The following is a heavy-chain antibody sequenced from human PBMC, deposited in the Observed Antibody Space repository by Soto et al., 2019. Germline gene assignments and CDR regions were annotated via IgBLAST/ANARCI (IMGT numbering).Heavy chain of an antibody. Sequence: QVQLVESGGGVVQPGRSLRLSCAASGFTFSSYAMHWVRQAPGKGLEWVAVISYDGSNKYYADSVKGRFTISRDNSKNTPYLQMNSLRAEDTAVYYCTTGRAEGINGNVGVMDVWGQGTTVTVSS. CDR2: ISYDGSNK. V-gene: IGHV3-30-3*01. CDR1: GFTFSSYA. D-gene: IGHD1-20*01. CDR3: TTGRAEGINGNVGVMDV. J-gene: IGHJ6*02.